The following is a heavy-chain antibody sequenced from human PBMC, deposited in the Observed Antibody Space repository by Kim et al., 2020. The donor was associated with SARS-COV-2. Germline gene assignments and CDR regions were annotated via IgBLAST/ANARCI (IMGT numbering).Heavy chain of an antibody. CDR3: ATQFSLNTVDAFDI. V-gene: IGHV3-30*04. CDR2: ISYDGSNK. J-gene: IGHJ3*02. D-gene: IGHD2-2*02. CDR1: GFTFSSYA. Sequence: GGSLRLSCAASGFTFSSYAMHWVRQAPGKGLEWVAVISYDGSNKYYADSVKGRFTISRDNSKNTLYLQMNSLRAEDTAVYYCATQFSLNTVDAFDIWGQGTMVTVSS.